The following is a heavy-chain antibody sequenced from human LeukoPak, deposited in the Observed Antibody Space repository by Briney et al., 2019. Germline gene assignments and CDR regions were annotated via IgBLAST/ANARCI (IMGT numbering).Heavy chain of an antibody. CDR1: GFNFDEYT. Sequence: PGGSLRLSCAASGFNFDEYTMNWVRQAPGKGLEWVSGISWNSGGIGYADSVKGRFTISRDNAKNSLYLHMNSLRPEDMALYYCAKTMVRGAPWFLGYFDYWGQGTLVTVSS. J-gene: IGHJ4*02. V-gene: IGHV3-9*03. CDR3: AKTMVRGAPWFLGYFDY. CDR2: ISWNSGGI. D-gene: IGHD3-10*01.